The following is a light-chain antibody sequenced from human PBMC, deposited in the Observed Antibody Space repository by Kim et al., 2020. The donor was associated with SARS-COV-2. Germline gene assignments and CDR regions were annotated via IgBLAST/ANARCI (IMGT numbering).Light chain of an antibody. CDR2: GAS. CDR3: QQRSNWLS. V-gene: IGKV3-11*01. J-gene: IGKJ4*01. CDR1: QSIKRY. Sequence: SLSPGETPTLSCTARQSIKRYLAWDQQKPGRPPRLLIHGASTRAPGIPVRFSGGGSGTDYTLTISSLEPEDSAVYYCQQRSNWLSFGGGTKVDIK.